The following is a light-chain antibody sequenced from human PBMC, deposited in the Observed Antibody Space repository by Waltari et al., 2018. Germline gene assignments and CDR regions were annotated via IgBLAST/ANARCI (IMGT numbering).Light chain of an antibody. CDR3: SSYMDSSTLEL. CDR1: SSDIGGYNY. Sequence: QSALTQPASVSGSPGQSITISCTGTSSDIGGYNYVSWYQQVPGKAPKLMIYDVSNRPSGVSSRFSGSKSCNTASLTISGLQAEDEADYFCSSYMDSSTLELFGGGTSLTVL. J-gene: IGLJ2*01. CDR2: DVS. V-gene: IGLV2-14*03.